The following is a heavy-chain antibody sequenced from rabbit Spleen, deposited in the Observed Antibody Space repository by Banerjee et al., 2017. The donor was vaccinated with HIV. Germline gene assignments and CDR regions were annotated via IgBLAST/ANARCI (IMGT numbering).Heavy chain of an antibody. D-gene: IGHD1-1*01. CDR3: ARDTSTSFSTYGMDL. V-gene: IGHV1S45*01. Sequence: QEQLVESGGGLVKPGASLTLTCKASGFSFSDRDVMCWVRQAPGKGLEWIACINTATGKPVYATWAKGRFTISRTSSTTVTLQMTSLTAADTATYFCARDTSTSFSTYGMDLWGQGTLVTVS. CDR1: GFSFSDRDV. J-gene: IGHJ6*01. CDR2: INTATGKP.